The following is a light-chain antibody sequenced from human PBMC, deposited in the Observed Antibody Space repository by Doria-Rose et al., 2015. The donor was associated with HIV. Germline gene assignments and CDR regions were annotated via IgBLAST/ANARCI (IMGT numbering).Light chain of an antibody. CDR1: NIGGRS. V-gene: IGLV3-21*04. J-gene: IGLJ3*02. CDR3: HVWDSSTDYPV. Sequence: SYELTQLPSVSVAPGQTARITCGGDNIGGRSVHWYQQKPGQAPVLVIYYDGDRPSGIPERFSGSNSGTTATLTISRVEDGDEADYHCHVWDSSTDYPVFGGGTKLTVL. CDR2: YDG.